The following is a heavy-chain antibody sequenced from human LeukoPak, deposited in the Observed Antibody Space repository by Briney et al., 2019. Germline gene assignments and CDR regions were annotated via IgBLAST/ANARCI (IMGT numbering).Heavy chain of an antibody. J-gene: IGHJ4*02. CDR3: AGTENIVVVGDY. CDR1: GYTFTSYG. Sequence: ASVKVSCKASGYTFTSYGISWVRQAPGQGLEWMGWISAYNGNTNYAQKLQGRVTMTTDTSTSTAYMELRSLRSDDTAVYYCAGTENIVVVGDYWGQGTLVTVSS. D-gene: IGHD2-21*01. CDR2: ISAYNGNT. V-gene: IGHV1-18*01.